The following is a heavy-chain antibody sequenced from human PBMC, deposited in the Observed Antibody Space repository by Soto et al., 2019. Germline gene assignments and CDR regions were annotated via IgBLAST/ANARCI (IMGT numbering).Heavy chain of an antibody. D-gene: IGHD3-3*01. CDR1: GGSISSSSYY. CDR3: ASHRPPATYYDFWSGYYSYFDY. V-gene: IGHV4-39*01. CDR2: IYYSGST. J-gene: IGHJ4*02. Sequence: QLQLQESGPGLVKPSETLSLTCTVSGGSISSSSYYWGWIRQPPGKGLEWIGSIYYSGSTYYNPSLKSRVTIAEDTSKNQFSLKLSSVTAADTAVYYCASHRPPATYYDFWSGYYSYFDYWGQGTLVTVSS.